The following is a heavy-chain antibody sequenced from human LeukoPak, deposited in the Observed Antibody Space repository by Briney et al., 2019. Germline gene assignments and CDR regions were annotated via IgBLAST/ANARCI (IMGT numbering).Heavy chain of an antibody. CDR1: GYTFTGYY. V-gene: IGHV1-2*02. Sequence: ASVKVSCKASGYTFTGYYIHWVRQAPGQGLEWMGWINPNSGATNYPQKFQGRVAMTRDTSVTTAYMELSRLTFDDTAVYFCARSRVTTIPNLDYWGQGTLVTVSS. CDR2: INPNSGAT. CDR3: ARSRVTTIPNLDY. J-gene: IGHJ4*02. D-gene: IGHD5-12*01.